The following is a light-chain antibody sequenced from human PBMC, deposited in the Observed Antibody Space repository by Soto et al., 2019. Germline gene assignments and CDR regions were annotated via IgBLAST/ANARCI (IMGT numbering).Light chain of an antibody. CDR2: GAS. J-gene: IGKJ2*01. CDR3: QRYGSSPPFT. Sequence: EMVLTHSPATLSLSPGERATLSCRASQRFSSRYLAWYQQKPGQAPRLLISGASTRATGIPDRFSGSGSGTDFTLTISRLEPEDFAVYFCQRYGSSPPFTFGQGTKVEI. CDR1: QRFSSRY. V-gene: IGKV3-20*01.